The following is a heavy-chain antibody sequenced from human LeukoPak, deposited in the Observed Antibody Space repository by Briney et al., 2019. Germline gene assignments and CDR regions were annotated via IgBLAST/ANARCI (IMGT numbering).Heavy chain of an antibody. CDR2: ISAYNGNT. D-gene: IGHD5-12*01. Sequence: GPVKVSCKASGYTFTSYGISWVRQAPGQGLEWMGWISAYNGNTNYAQKLQGRVTMTTDTSTSTAYMELRSLRSDDTAVYYCARVGANSGYDLALDIWGQGTMVTVSS. CDR1: GYTFTSYG. CDR3: ARVGANSGYDLALDI. J-gene: IGHJ3*02. V-gene: IGHV1-18*01.